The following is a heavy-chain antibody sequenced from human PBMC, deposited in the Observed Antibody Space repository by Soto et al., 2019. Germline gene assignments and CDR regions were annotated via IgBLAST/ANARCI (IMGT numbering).Heavy chain of an antibody. CDR2: IYYSGST. CDR1: GGSISSYY. Sequence: QVQLQESGPGLVKPSETLSLTCTVSGGSISSYYWSWIRQPPGKGLEWIGYIYYSGSTNYNPSLRSRVTISVDTSKNQFSLKLGSVTAADTAVYYCARRYGRNFDYWGQGTLVTVSS. D-gene: IGHD1-20*01. CDR3: ARRYGRNFDY. V-gene: IGHV4-59*01. J-gene: IGHJ4*02.